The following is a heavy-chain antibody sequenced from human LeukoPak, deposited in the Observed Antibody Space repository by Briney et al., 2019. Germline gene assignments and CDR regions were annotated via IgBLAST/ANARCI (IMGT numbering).Heavy chain of an antibody. J-gene: IGHJ4*02. CDR1: GFSFSDSA. CDR3: ARGIDY. Sequence: PGGSLRLSCAASGFSFSDSAIHWVRQASGKGLEWVGRIRGTAKGYATAYAASVRGRFTISRDTSKNMVFLQMNSLRVEDTAVYYCARGIDYWGRGTLVTVSS. V-gene: IGHV3-73*01. CDR2: IRGTAKGYAT.